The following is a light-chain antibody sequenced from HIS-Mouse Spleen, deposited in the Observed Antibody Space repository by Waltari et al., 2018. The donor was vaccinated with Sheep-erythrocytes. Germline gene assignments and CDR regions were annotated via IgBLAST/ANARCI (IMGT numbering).Light chain of an antibody. CDR1: SSDVGGYNY. CDR3: CSYAGSYNHV. J-gene: IGLJ1*01. V-gene: IGLV2-11*01. Sequence: QSALTQPRSVSGSPGPSVTISCTGTSSDVGGYNYVPWYQQHPGKAPKLMIYYVSKRPSGVPDRFSGSKSGNTASLTISGLQAEDEADYYCCSYAGSYNHVFATGTKVTVL. CDR2: YVS.